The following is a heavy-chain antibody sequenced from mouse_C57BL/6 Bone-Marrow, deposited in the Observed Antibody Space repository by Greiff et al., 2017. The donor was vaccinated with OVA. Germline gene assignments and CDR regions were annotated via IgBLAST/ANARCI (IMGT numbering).Heavy chain of an antibody. J-gene: IGHJ2*01. CDR1: GYTFTDYN. D-gene: IGHD1-1*01. CDR3: ARYAHYFYYFDY. CDR2: INPNNGGT. V-gene: IGHV1-18*01. Sequence: VQLKQSGPELVKPGASVKIPCKASGYTFTDYNMDWVKQSHGKSLEWIGDINPNNGGTIYNQKFKGKATLTVDKSSSTAYMELRSLTSEDTAVYYCARYAHYFYYFDYWGQGNTLTVSA.